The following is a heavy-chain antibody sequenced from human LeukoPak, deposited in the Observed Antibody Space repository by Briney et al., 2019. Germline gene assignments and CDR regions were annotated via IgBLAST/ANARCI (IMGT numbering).Heavy chain of an antibody. CDR1: GYTFTSYD. V-gene: IGHV1-8*01. Sequence: ASVKVSCKASGYTFTSYDINWVRQATGQGLECMGWMNPNSGNTGYAQKFQGRVTMTRNTSISTAYMVLSSLRSEDTAVYYCATGFIEDSSSGGSDYWGQGTLVTVSS. D-gene: IGHD3-22*01. CDR2: MNPNSGNT. CDR3: ATGFIEDSSSGGSDY. J-gene: IGHJ4*02.